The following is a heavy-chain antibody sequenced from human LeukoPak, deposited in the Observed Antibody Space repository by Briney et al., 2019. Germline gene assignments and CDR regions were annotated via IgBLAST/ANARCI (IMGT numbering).Heavy chain of an antibody. V-gene: IGHV3-7*01. Sequence: GGSLRLSCAASGFTFSSYWMSWVRQAPGKGLEWVANIKQDGSEKYYVDSVKGRFTISRDNAKNSLYLQMNRLRAEDTAVYYCARYDSSGYCQSDYWGQGTLVTVSS. CDR2: IKQDGSEK. CDR3: ARYDSSGYCQSDY. J-gene: IGHJ4*02. D-gene: IGHD3-22*01. CDR1: GFTFSSYW.